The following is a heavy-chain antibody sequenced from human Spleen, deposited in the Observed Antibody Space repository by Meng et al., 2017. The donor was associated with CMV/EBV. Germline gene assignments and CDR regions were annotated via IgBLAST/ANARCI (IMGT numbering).Heavy chain of an antibody. D-gene: IGHD3-3*01. Sequence: GGSLRLSCAASGFTFSSYWMTWVRPAPGQGLEWVASVKQDGSEMYYLDSVKGRFTISRDNAKNSLYLQMNSLRAEDTAVYYCAIPYYDFWSGPLWGQGTLVTVSS. CDR1: GFTFSSYW. CDR3: AIPYYDFWSGPL. V-gene: IGHV3-7*01. J-gene: IGHJ4*02. CDR2: VKQDGSEM.